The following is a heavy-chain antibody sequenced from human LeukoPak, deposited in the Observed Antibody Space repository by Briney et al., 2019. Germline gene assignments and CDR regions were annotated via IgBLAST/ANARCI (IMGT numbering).Heavy chain of an antibody. Sequence: SETLSLTCTVSGCSISSSSYYWVWIRQPPGQGLVWTVNIYYSGTTYYNPAMKRRATLCIDSYKNQYSLKLSSVAAADTAVYYCARRRGITPNWFDPWGQGTMVTVSS. V-gene: IGHV4-39*01. D-gene: IGHD3-10*01. CDR2: IYYSGTT. CDR1: GCSISSSSYY. J-gene: IGHJ5*02. CDR3: ARRRGITPNWFDP.